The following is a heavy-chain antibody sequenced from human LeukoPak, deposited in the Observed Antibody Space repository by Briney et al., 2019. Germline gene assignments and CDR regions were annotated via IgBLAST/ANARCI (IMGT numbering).Heavy chain of an antibody. Sequence: PSETLSLTCTVSGGSISSYYWSWIRQPPGKGLEWIGYIYYNGSTNYNPSLKSRVTISVDTSKNQFSLKLSSVTAADTAVYYCARLNYPPVWSGYYTSWFDPWGQGTLVTVSS. CDR2: IYYNGST. CDR3: ARLNYPPVWSGYYTSWFDP. J-gene: IGHJ5*02. CDR1: GGSISSYY. D-gene: IGHD3-3*01. V-gene: IGHV4-59*08.